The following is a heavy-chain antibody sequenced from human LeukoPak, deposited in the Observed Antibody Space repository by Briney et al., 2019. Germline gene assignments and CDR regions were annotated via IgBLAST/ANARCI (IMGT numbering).Heavy chain of an antibody. J-gene: IGHJ3*02. CDR1: GYTFTGYY. D-gene: IGHD3-9*01. CDR3: ARANYDILTGYSPWGDAFDI. CDR2: IIPIFGTA. Sequence: ASVKVSCKASGYTFTGYYMHWVRQAPGQGLEWMGGIIPIFGTANYAQKFQGRVTITADKSTSTAYMELSSLRSEDTAVYYCARANYDILTGYSPWGDAFDIWGQGTMVTVSS. V-gene: IGHV1-69*06.